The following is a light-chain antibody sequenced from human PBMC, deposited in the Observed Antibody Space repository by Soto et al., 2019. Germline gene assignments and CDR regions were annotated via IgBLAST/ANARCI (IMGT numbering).Light chain of an antibody. CDR3: SSYGGNNNLL. CDR2: EVN. J-gene: IGLJ2*01. Sequence: QSALTQPPSASGSPGPSVTISCTGTRSDVGGYNYVSWYQQHPGKAPKLMIYEVNKRPSGVPDRFSGSKSGNTASLTVSGLQAEDEADYYCSSYGGNNNLLFGGGTKLTVL. CDR1: RSDVGGYNY. V-gene: IGLV2-8*01.